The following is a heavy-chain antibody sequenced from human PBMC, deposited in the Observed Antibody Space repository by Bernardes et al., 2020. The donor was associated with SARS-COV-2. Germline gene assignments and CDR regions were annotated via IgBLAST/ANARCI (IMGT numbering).Heavy chain of an antibody. Sequence: SETLSLTCTNYRSPISGYYWSWIRQAPGKGLQWIGYIYYRGGTRYNPYVSSPVTVSLDMSKNQISLTLTSVTAADTAVYYCARSIAGWSEIDYWGRGTLVTVSS. CDR1: RSPISGYY. D-gene: IGHD6-19*01. CDR3: ARSIAGWSEIDY. CDR2: IYYRGGT. J-gene: IGHJ4*02. V-gene: IGHV4-59*01.